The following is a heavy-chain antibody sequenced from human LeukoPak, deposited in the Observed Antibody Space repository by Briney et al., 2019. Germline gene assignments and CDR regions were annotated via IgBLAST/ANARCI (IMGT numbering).Heavy chain of an antibody. J-gene: IGHJ4*02. CDR1: GGSISSNSYY. CDR3: ARTPQEYYCDIYFDS. V-gene: IGHV4-39*07. CDR2: IYHSGTT. D-gene: IGHD3-22*01. Sequence: SETLSLTCAVSGGSISSNSYYWGWIRQSPGKGLEWIGNIYHSGTTYYNPSLNSRVSISADTSKNQFSLRLASVTAADTAVYYCARTPQEYYCDIYFDSWGQGTLVTVSS.